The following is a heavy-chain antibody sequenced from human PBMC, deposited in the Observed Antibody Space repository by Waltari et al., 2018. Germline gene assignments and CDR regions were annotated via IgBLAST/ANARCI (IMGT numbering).Heavy chain of an antibody. CDR1: GFTFSSYT. D-gene: IGHD2-21*02. CDR2: SSGNSYYI. V-gene: IGHV3-21*01. CDR3: ARETEEAFDF. J-gene: IGHJ3*01. Sequence: EVQLVESGGGLVKPGGSLRLSCAASGFTFSSYTMNWVRQAPGKWVGVGSSSSGNSYYIYHADAVKGRCNTSRDNAKNSLYLQMNSLRAEDTAVYYCARETEEAFDFWGRGTMVTVSS.